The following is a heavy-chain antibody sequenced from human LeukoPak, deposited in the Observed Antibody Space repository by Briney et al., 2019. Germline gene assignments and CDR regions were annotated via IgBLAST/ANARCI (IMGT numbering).Heavy chain of an antibody. CDR2: IYHSGST. CDR1: GGSISSGGYS. Sequence: SQTLSLTCAVSGGSISSGGYSWSWIRQPPGKGLEWIGYIYHSGSTYYSPSLKSRVTISVDRSKNQFSLKLSSVTAADTAVYYCARGTRYDILTGYSFDYWGQGTLVTVSS. CDR3: ARGTRYDILTGYSFDY. J-gene: IGHJ4*02. D-gene: IGHD3-9*01. V-gene: IGHV4-30-2*01.